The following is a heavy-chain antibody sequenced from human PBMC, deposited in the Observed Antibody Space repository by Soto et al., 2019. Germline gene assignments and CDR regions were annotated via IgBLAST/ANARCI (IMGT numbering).Heavy chain of an antibody. CDR1: GFTFSSYS. CDR2: ISSSSSYI. D-gene: IGHD3-10*01. Sequence: GWSLRLSCAASGFTFSSYSMNWVRQAPGKGLEWVSSISSSSSYIYYADSVKGRFTISRDNAKNSLYLQMNSLRAEDTAVYYCASTRVWFGEFYGMDVWGQGTTVTVSS. J-gene: IGHJ6*02. CDR3: ASTRVWFGEFYGMDV. V-gene: IGHV3-21*01.